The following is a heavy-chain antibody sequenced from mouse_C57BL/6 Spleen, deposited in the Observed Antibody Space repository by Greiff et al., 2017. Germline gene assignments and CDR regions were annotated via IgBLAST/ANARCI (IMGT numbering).Heavy chain of an antibody. CDR3: ARRYYDYDGGDYFDY. CDR2: IDPSDSYT. CDR1: GYTFTSYW. Sequence: VQLQQPGAELVMPGASVKLSCKASGYTFTSYWMHWVKQRPGQGLEWIGEIDPSDSYTNYNQKFQGKSTLTVDKSSSTAYMQLSSLTSEDSAVYYCARRYYDYDGGDYFDYWGQGTTLTVSS. V-gene: IGHV1-69*01. D-gene: IGHD2-4*01. J-gene: IGHJ2*01.